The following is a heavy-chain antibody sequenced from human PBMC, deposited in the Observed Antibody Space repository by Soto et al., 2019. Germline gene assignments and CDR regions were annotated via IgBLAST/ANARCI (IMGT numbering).Heavy chain of an antibody. CDR3: AKGRGHAYHYYYYMDV. CDR1: GFTFSSYV. D-gene: IGHD3-16*01. J-gene: IGHJ6*03. CDR2: ISGSGSST. V-gene: IGHV3-23*01. Sequence: EVQLLESGGGLVQPGGSLRLSCAASGFTFSSYVMSWVRQAPGKGLEWVSTISGSGSSTFYANSVKGRFIISRANSKNTLYLQMDSRRAEDTAIYFWAKGRGHAYHYYYYMDVGGKWTAFTISS.